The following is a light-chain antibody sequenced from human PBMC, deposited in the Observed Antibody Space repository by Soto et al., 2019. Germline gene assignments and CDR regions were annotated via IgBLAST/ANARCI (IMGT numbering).Light chain of an antibody. CDR1: ISDVGSYNR. V-gene: IGLV2-18*02. CDR3: SSYTSSSTFV. J-gene: IGLJ1*01. CDR2: EVS. Sequence: QSALTQPPSVSGSPGQSVTISCTGTISDVGSYNRVPWYQQPPGPAPKLMIYEVSNRPSGVPDRFSGSKSGNTASLTISGLQAEDEADYYCSSYTSSSTFVFGTGTKLTVL.